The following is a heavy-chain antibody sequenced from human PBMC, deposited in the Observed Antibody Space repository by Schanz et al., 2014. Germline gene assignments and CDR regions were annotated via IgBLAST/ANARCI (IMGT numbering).Heavy chain of an antibody. CDR1: GFTFSSYA. J-gene: IGHJ4*02. D-gene: IGHD3-10*01. CDR3: TADLWFGAVWGVW. CDR2: ISGGGGTT. Sequence: EVQLLESGGGLVQPGGSLRLSCAASGFTFSSYAMSWVRQAPGKGLEWVSAISGGGGTTYYADSVKGRFTISRDNSKNTLYLQMNSLQTEDTAVYYCTADLWFGAVWGVWWGQGTLVTVSS. V-gene: IGHV3-23*01.